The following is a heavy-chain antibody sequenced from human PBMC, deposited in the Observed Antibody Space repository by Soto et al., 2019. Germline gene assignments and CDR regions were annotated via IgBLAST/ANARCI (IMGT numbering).Heavy chain of an antibody. J-gene: IGHJ5*02. CDR3: ARGLGVVPASNWFDP. V-gene: IGHV4-34*01. CDR2: INHSGST. Sequence: QVQLQQWGAGLLKPSETLSLTCAVYGGSFSGYYWSWIRQPPGKGLEWIGEINHSGSTNYNPSLKSRVTISVDTSKNQFSLKLSSVTAADTAVYYCARGLGVVPASNWFDPWGQGTLVTVSS. CDR1: GGSFSGYY. D-gene: IGHD2-2*01.